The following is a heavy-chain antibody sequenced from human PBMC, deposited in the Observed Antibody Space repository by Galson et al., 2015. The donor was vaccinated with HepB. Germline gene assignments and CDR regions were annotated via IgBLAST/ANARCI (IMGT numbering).Heavy chain of an antibody. V-gene: IGHV3-73*01. CDR2: IRSKATNYAV. CDR3: VRSGDFSGYSSR. CDR1: GFTFSGSA. J-gene: IGHJ4*02. Sequence: SLRLSCAASGFTFSGSAIHWVRQASGRGPEWIGHIRSKATNYAVLYVPSPKGRFTISRDDSKNMAYLHMRSLKTDDTAVYYCVRSGDFSGYSSRWGQGTLVTVSS. D-gene: IGHD6-13*01.